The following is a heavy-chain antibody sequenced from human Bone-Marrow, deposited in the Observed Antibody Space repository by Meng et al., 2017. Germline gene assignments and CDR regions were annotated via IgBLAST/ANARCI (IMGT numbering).Heavy chain of an antibody. CDR3: ARVLLWFGESNWFDP. CDR1: GFTFSSYA. J-gene: IGHJ5*02. V-gene: IGHV3-48*03. D-gene: IGHD3-10*01. CDR2: ISSSGSTI. Sequence: GGSLRLSCAASGFTFSSYAMSWVRQAPGKGLEWVSYISSSGSTIYYADSVKGRFTISRDNAKNSLYLQMNSLRAEDTAVYYCARVLLWFGESNWFDPWGQGTLVTVSS.